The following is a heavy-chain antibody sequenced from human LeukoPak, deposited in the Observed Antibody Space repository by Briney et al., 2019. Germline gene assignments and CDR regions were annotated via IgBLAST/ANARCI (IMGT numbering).Heavy chain of an antibody. CDR3: ARSYYGSGSYYTFYNYMDF. J-gene: IGHJ6*03. CDR1: GGTFSSYA. D-gene: IGHD3-10*01. CDR2: IIPIFGTA. V-gene: IGHV1-69*01. Sequence: AASVSVSCKASGGTFSSYAISWVRQAPGQGLEWMGGIIPIFGTANYAQTLQGRVTITADESTSTAYMELSSLSSEDTAVYYCARSYYGSGSYYTFYNYMDFWGRGTTVTISS.